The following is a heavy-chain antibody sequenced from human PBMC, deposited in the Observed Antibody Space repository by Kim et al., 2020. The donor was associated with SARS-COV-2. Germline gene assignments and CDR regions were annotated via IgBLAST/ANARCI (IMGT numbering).Heavy chain of an antibody. CDR3: ARGGGKYCSSTSCPAVLDV. CDR2: INHSGST. J-gene: IGHJ6*04. CDR1: GGSFSGYY. D-gene: IGHD2-2*01. V-gene: IGHV4-34*01. Sequence: SETLSLTCAVYGGSFSGYYWSWIRQPPGKGLEWIGEINHSGSTNYNPSLKSRVTISVDTSKNQFSLKLSSVTAADTAVYYCARGGGKYCSSTSCPAVLDVWGKGTTVTVSS.